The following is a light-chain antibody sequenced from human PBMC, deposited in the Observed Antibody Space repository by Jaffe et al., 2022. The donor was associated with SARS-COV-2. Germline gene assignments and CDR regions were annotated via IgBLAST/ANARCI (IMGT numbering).Light chain of an antibody. CDR2: SND. Sequence: QSVLTQPPSASGTPGQRVTISCSGSSSNIGSNYVYWYQQVPGAAPKLLLYSNDQRPSGVPDRFSGSKSGTSASLAISGLRSEDEADYYCAAWDDSLGALFGGGTKVTVL. CDR3: AAWDDSLGAL. V-gene: IGLV1-47*01. CDR1: SSNIGSNY. J-gene: IGLJ2*01.